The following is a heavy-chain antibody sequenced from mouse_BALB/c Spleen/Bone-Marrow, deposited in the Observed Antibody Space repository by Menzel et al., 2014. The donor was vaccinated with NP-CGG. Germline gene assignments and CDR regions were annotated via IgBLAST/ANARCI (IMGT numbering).Heavy chain of an antibody. D-gene: IGHD2-4*01. CDR2: IRNKANGYTT. V-gene: IGHV7-3*02. J-gene: IGHJ2*01. CDR1: GFTFTDYF. Sequence: EVKLVESGGGLVQPGGSLRLSCATSGFTFTDYFMTWVRQPPGKALEWLGFIRNKANGYTTEYSASVEGRFTISRNNSQSILYLQMNTLGAEDSATYYCARGYYDDYWGQGTTLTVSS. CDR3: ARGYYDDY.